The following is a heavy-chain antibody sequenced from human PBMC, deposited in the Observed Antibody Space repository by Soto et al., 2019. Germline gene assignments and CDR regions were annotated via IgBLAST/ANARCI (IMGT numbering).Heavy chain of an antibody. J-gene: IGHJ4*02. V-gene: IGHV3-15*07. CDR3: TTAQSVRRGYCSGGSCYNLDY. Sequence: GGSLRLSCAASGFTFSNAWMNWVRQAPGKGLEWVGRIKSKTDGGTTDYAAPVKGRFTISRDDSKNTLYLQMNSLKNEDTAVYYCTTAQSVRRGYCSGGSCYNLDYWGQGTLVTVSS. D-gene: IGHD2-15*01. CDR2: IKSKTDGGTT. CDR1: GFTFSNAW.